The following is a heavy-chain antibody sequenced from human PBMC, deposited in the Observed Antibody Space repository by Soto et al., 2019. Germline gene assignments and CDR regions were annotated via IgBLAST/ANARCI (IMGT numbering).Heavy chain of an antibody. CDR3: ARGLYYDSSGYYSDAFDI. CDR2: ISAYNGNT. Sequence: QVQLVQSGAEVKKPGASVKVSCKAFGYTFTSYGISWVRQAPGQGLEWMGWISAYNGNTNYAQKLQGRVTMTTDTSTSTAYMELRSLRSDDTAVYYCARGLYYDSSGYYSDAFDIWGQGTMVTVSS. J-gene: IGHJ3*02. V-gene: IGHV1-18*01. D-gene: IGHD3-22*01. CDR1: GYTFTSYG.